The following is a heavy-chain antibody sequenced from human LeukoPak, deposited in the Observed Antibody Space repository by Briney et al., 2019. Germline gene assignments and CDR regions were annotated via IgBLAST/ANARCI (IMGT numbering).Heavy chain of an antibody. CDR3: ARGHTTYYYGSGSYYFDY. V-gene: IGHV4-34*01. CDR2: INHSGST. J-gene: IGHJ4*02. Sequence: SETLSLTCAVYGGSFSGYYWSWIRQPPGKGLEWIGEINHSGSTNYNPSLKSRVTISVDTSKNQFSLKLSSVTAADTAVYYCARGHTTYYYGSGSYYFDYWSQGTLVTVSS. CDR1: GGSFSGYY. D-gene: IGHD3-10*01.